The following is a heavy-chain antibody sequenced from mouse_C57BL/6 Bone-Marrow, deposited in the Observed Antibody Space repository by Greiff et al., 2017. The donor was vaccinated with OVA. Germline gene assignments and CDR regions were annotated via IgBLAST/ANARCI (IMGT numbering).Heavy chain of an antibody. Sequence: EVKLQESGAELVRPGASVKLSCTASGFNIKDDYMHWVKQRPEQGLEWIGWIDPENGDTEYASKFQGKATITADTSSNTAYLQLSSLTSEDTAVYYWTFRVTTRAYWGQGTLVTVSA. CDR1: GFNIKDDY. D-gene: IGHD2-2*01. V-gene: IGHV14-4*01. J-gene: IGHJ3*01. CDR2: IDPENGDT. CDR3: TFRVTTRAY.